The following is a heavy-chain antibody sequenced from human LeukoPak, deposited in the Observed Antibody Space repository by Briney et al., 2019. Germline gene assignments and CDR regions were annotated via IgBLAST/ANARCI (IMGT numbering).Heavy chain of an antibody. Sequence: PGGSLRLSCAVSGFTFTRYAMSWVRQAPGKGLDWVSVISGSGDSTHYADSVNGRFTISRDNSENTLYLQMSSLRVEDTAIYYCTTLSDAIAAAGTRNYWGQGTLVTVSS. CDR3: TTLSDAIAAAGTRNY. D-gene: IGHD6-13*01. J-gene: IGHJ4*02. V-gene: IGHV3-23*01. CDR2: ISGSGDST. CDR1: GFTFTRYA.